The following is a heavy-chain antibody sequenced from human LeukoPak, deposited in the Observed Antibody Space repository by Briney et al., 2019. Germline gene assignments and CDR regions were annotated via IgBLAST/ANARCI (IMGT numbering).Heavy chain of an antibody. D-gene: IGHD4-23*01. CDR2: ISGSGGST. Sequence: PGGSLRLSCAASGFTFSTYAMSWVRQTPEKGLEWVSAISGSGGSTYYADSVKGRFTISRDNSKNTLYLQMNSLRAEDTAVYYCAKDLCSTVVTPLCWYFDLWGRGTLVTVSS. CDR3: AKDLCSTVVTPLCWYFDL. V-gene: IGHV3-23*01. CDR1: GFTFSTYA. J-gene: IGHJ2*01.